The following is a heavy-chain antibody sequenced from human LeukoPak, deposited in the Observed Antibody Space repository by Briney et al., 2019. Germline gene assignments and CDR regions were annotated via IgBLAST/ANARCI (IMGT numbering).Heavy chain of an antibody. D-gene: IGHD3-9*01. CDR1: GYTFTGYY. V-gene: IGHV1-2*02. J-gene: IGHJ4*02. Sequence: ASVKVSCKASGYTFTGYYMHWVRQAPGQGLEWMGWINPNSGGTNYAQKFQGRVTMTRDTSISTAYMELSRLRSDDTAVYYCARDTADYDILTGYIGPWGQGTLATVSS. CDR2: INPNSGGT. CDR3: ARDTADYDILTGYIGP.